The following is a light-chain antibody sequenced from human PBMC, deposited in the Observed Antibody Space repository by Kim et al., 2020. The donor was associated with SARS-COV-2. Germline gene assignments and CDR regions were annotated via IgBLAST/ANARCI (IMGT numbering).Light chain of an antibody. J-gene: IGKJ2*01. CDR2: GTS. CDR3: QQYVSTTGT. Sequence: EIVLTQSPGTLSLSPGERATLSCRARQSVSGNYLAWYQQKPGQAPRLLIYGTSTRATGIADRFSGSGSGTDFTLTISRLEPEDFAVYYCQQYVSTTGTFGQGTKLEI. CDR1: QSVSGNY. V-gene: IGKV3-20*01.